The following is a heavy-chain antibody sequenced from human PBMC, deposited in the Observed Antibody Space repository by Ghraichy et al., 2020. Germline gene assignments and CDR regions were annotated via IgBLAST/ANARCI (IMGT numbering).Heavy chain of an antibody. J-gene: IGHJ4*02. V-gene: IGHV1-18*01. CDR3: ARKVDVLDY. CDR1: GYTLTSYG. CDR2: ISPSNGNT. Sequence: ASVKVSCKASGYTLTSYGITCVRQAPGQGLEGMGWISPSNGNTRYAQKLQGRVTMTTDTSTSTAYMELRSLRSDDTAVYYCARKVDVLDYWGQGTLVTVSS. D-gene: IGHD2-8*01.